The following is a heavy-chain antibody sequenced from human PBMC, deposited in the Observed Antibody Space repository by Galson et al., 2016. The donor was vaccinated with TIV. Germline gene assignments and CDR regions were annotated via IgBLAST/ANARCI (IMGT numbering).Heavy chain of an antibody. D-gene: IGHD3-22*01. CDR1: GYRFTGYH. J-gene: IGHJ4*02. CDR2: INPSSGGT. Sequence: SVKVSCKASGYRFTGYHIHWVRQAPGQGLEWMGWINPSSGGTKSAQKFQGWVTMTRDTSISTAYMELSSLKSDDTAVYYCARGGFLKDYGDRSGYYPLDYWGQGTPLTVSA. V-gene: IGHV1-2*04. CDR3: ARGGFLKDYGDRSGYYPLDY.